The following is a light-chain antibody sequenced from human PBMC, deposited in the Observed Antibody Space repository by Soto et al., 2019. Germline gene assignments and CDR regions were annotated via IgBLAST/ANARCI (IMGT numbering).Light chain of an antibody. CDR3: ISYTSSSTLYV. Sequence: QAALTQPASVSGSPGQSITISCTGTSSDVGGYSYVSWYQQHPGKAPKLMIYDVSNRPSGVSNRFSGSKSGNTASLTISGLQAEDEADYYCISYTSSSTLYVFGTGNKLTVL. CDR2: DVS. J-gene: IGLJ1*01. CDR1: SSDVGGYSY. V-gene: IGLV2-14*01.